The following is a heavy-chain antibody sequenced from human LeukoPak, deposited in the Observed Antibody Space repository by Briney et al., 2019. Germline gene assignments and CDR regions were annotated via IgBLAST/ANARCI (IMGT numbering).Heavy chain of an antibody. CDR2: IKSKTDGGTT. V-gene: IGHV3-15*01. J-gene: IGHJ4*02. Sequence: PGESLRLSCAASAFTFSNAWMSWVRQAPGKGLEWVGRIKSKTDGGTTDYVTPVKGRFTISRDDSKKTLYLQMNSLKTEDTAVYYCTTAGVYGQVGYWGQGTLVTVSS. CDR3: TTAGVYGQVGY. CDR1: AFTFSNAW. D-gene: IGHD2/OR15-2a*01.